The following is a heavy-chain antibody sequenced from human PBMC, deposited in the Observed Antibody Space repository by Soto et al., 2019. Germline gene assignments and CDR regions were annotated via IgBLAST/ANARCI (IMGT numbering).Heavy chain of an antibody. V-gene: IGHV3-30*18. CDR2: ISYDGSYK. Sequence: QVQLVESGGGVVQPGRSLRLSCAASGFTVSSYGMHWVRQAPGKGLEWVAVISYDGSYKYYADSMKGRVTISRDNSKNTLYVQMNSLRAEDTAVYYCAKEGSVVPTTPDFDYWGQGTLVTVSS. CDR1: GFTVSSYG. D-gene: IGHD5-12*01. CDR3: AKEGSVVPTTPDFDY. J-gene: IGHJ4*02.